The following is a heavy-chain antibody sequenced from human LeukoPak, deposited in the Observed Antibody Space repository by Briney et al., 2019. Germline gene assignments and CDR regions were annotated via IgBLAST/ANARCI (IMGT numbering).Heavy chain of an antibody. CDR3: ARGYGSGSFDY. V-gene: IGHV3-13*01. Sequence: PGGSLRLSCAASGFTFSSYDMHWVRHATGKGLEWVSAIGTAGDTYYPGSVKGRFTISRENAKNSLYLQMNSLRAGDTAVYYCARGYGSGSFDYWGQGTLVTVSS. J-gene: IGHJ4*02. D-gene: IGHD3-10*01. CDR1: GFTFSSYD. CDR2: IGTAGDT.